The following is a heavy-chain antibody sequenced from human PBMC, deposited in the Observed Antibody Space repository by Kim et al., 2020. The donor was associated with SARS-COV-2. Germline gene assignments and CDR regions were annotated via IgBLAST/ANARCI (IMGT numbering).Heavy chain of an antibody. CDR2: IIPIFGTA. J-gene: IGHJ6*02. V-gene: IGHV1-69*13. CDR1: GGTFSRYV. CDR3: ARDFGAARTYYYYYGMDV. D-gene: IGHD6-6*01. Sequence: SVKVSCKASGGTFSRYVISWVRQAPGQGLEWMGGIIPIFGTANFAQKFQGRVTITADESTSAAYMELSSLRSGDTAVYYCARDFGAARTYYYYYGMDVWGQGTTVTVSS.